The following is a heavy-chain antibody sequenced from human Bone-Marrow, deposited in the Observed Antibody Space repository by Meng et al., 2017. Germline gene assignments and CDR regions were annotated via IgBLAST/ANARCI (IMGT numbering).Heavy chain of an antibody. CDR1: GFTFSSYA. CDR3: ARDQDIGSAFDI. CDR2: ISYDGSNK. Sequence: GGSLRLSCAASGFTFSSYAMHWVRQAPGKGLGWVAVISYDGSNKYYADSVKGRFTISRDNSKNTLYLQMNSLRAEDTAVYYCARDQDIGSAFDIWGQGTMVTVSS. V-gene: IGHV3-30*07. D-gene: IGHD2-15*01. J-gene: IGHJ3*02.